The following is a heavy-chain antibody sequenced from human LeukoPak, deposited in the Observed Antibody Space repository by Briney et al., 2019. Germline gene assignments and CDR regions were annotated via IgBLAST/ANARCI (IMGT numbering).Heavy chain of an antibody. CDR1: GGSISSYY. CDR3: ARDLLNEGNHLDY. V-gene: IGHV4-30-4*01. J-gene: IGHJ4*02. D-gene: IGHD4-23*01. Sequence: SETLSLTCTVSGGSISSYYWSWIRQPPGKGLEWIGYIYYSGSTYYNPSLKSRVTISVDTSKNQFSLKLSSVTAADTAVYYCARDLLNEGNHLDYWGQGTLVTVSS. CDR2: IYYSGST.